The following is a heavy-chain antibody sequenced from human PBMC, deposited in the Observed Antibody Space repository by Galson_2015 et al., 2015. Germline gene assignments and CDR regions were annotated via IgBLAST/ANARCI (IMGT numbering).Heavy chain of an antibody. V-gene: IGHV3-30-3*01. D-gene: IGHD3-10*01. Sequence: SLRLSCADSAFTFGTYVMHWVRQAPGKGLEWVSDVSNDGSKTSYADSVKGRFTISRDNSKNSLYLQMNSLKVEDTAVYFCARGETYYNSGTFAPFDPWGQGTLVTVSS. CDR1: AFTFGTYV. CDR3: ARGETYYNSGTFAPFDP. CDR2: VSNDGSKT. J-gene: IGHJ5*02.